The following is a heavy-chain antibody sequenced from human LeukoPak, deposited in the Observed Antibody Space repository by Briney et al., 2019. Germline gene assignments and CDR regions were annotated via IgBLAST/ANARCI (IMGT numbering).Heavy chain of an antibody. CDR2: IKQDGSGK. J-gene: IGHJ4*02. D-gene: IGHD3-22*01. CDR3: ARTVGVDYYDSSGYEP. V-gene: IGHV3-7*01. CDR1: GFTFSSYW. Sequence: GGSLRLSCAASGFTFSSYWMSWVRQAPGKGLEWVANIKQDGSGKYYVDPVKGRFTISRDNAKNSLYLQMNSLRAEDTAVYYCARTVGVDYYDSSGYEPWGQGTLVTVSS.